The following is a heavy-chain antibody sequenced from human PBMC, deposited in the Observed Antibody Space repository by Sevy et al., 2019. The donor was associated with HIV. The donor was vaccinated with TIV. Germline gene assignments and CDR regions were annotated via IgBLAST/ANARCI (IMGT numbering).Heavy chain of an antibody. CDR2: IFYSGST. CDR1: GGSISSNGYY. CDR3: ARDRYSSSPWDYFNALDV. Sequence: SETLSLTCTVSGGSISSNGYYWSWIRQHLGKGLEWIGYIFYSGSTYYNPSLNSRVSISVDTSKNEFSLKLSSVTAADTAVYYCARDRYSSSPWDYFNALDVWGQGTTVTVSS. D-gene: IGHD6-6*01. J-gene: IGHJ6*02. V-gene: IGHV4-31*03.